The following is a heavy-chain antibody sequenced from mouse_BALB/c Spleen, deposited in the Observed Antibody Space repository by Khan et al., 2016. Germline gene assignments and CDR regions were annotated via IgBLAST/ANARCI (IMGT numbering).Heavy chain of an antibody. V-gene: IGHV3-2*02. Sequence: EVQLQESGPGLVKPSQSLSLTCTVTGYSITSDYAWNWIRQFPGNKLEWMGYISYSGVTTYNPSLKSRISIPRDTSKNPFFLQLNSVTTEDTATYYCARWLLEFPYYFDYWGHGTTLTVSS. CDR2: ISYSGVT. J-gene: IGHJ2*01. D-gene: IGHD2-12*01. CDR1: GYSITSDYA. CDR3: ARWLLEFPYYFDY.